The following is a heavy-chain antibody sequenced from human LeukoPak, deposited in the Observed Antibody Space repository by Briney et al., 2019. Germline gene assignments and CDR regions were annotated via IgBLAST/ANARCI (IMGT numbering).Heavy chain of an antibody. CDR1: GGSISGYY. J-gene: IGHJ2*01. V-gene: IGHV4-59*01. Sequence: SETLSLTCTVSGGSISGYYYNWIRKPPGKGLEWIGYIYYSGSTNYNPSLKSRVTISLDTSKNQFSLKLSSVTTADTAVYYCARSVVTLYWYFDLWGRGTLVTVSS. CDR3: ARSVVTLYWYFDL. CDR2: IYYSGST. D-gene: IGHD4-23*01.